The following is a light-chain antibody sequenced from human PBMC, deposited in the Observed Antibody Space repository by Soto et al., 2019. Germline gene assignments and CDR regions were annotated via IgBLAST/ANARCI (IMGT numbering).Light chain of an antibody. V-gene: IGLV2-14*01. CDR2: EVN. CDR3: SSFTSSSTLV. Sequence: QSALPQPASVSGSHGQSITISCTGTSGDVGGYNFVSWYQQHPGNAPKLIIYEVNNRPSGVSSRFSGSKSGNTASLTISGLQADDEADYYCSSFTSSSTLVFGTGTKLTVL. J-gene: IGLJ1*01. CDR1: SGDVGGYNF.